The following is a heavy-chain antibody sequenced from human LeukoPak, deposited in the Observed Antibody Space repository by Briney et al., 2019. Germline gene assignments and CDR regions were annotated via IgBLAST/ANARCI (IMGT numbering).Heavy chain of an antibody. CDR1: GDSISSYY. Sequence: SGTLSLTCTVSGDSISSYYWTWSRHRPGKGQDWSGRSYTNGTTTYNPSLTSRVTISVDKSKNQFSLNLSAVTAADTAAYYCERARPNLAGILDYWGQGTLVTVSS. J-gene: IGHJ4*02. CDR3: ERARPNLAGILDY. CDR2: SYTNGTT. V-gene: IGHV4-4*07. D-gene: IGHD6-19*01.